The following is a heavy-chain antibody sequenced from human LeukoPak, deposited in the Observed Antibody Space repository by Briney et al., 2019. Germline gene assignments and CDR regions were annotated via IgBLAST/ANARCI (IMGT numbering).Heavy chain of an antibody. CDR1: GGTFSSYA. Sequence: SVKVSCTASGGTFSSYAISWVRQAPGRGLEWMGGIIPIFGTANYAQKFQGRVTITADESTSTAYMELSSLRSEDTAVYYCARADQQLVDYWGQGTLVTVSS. CDR3: ARADQQLVDY. D-gene: IGHD6-13*01. CDR2: IIPIFGTA. V-gene: IGHV1-69*13. J-gene: IGHJ4*02.